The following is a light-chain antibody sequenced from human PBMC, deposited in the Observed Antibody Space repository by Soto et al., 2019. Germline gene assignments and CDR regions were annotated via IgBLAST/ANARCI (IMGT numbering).Light chain of an antibody. V-gene: IGKV1-5*01. CDR2: DAS. J-gene: IGKJ1*01. CDR3: QQFSSYWT. Sequence: DIQMTQSPSTLSASVGDRVTITCRARQSISSWLAWYQQKPGKAPKLLISDASSLESGVPSRFSGDRSGTEFTLTVNSLHPEDVATYFCQQFSSYWTFGQGTRVEIK. CDR1: QSISSW.